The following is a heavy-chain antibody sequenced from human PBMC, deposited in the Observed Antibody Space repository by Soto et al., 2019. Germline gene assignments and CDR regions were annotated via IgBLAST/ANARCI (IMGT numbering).Heavy chain of an antibody. CDR2: IIPVLGVA. CDR1: GGTLNSYT. J-gene: IGHJ4*02. CDR3: VRRSVVAAGTLRN. Sequence: SVKVSFKASGGTLNSYTINWVRHAPGHGPEWLGRIIPVLGVAKYAQTYQGRVTITAAKSTSTVYMELTSLRSEDTAVYYSVRRSVVAAGTLRNWGRGPLVTVS. D-gene: IGHD6-13*01. V-gene: IGHV1-69*02.